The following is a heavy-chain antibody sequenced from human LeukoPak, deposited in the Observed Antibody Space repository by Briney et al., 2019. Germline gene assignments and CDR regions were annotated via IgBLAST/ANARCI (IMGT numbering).Heavy chain of an antibody. CDR3: ARITKGRSYIGRVDY. CDR1: GGSMSSYY. D-gene: IGHD1-26*01. J-gene: IGHJ4*02. CDR2: ISSSGSTI. V-gene: IGHV3-11*04. Sequence: LSLTCTVSGGSMSSYYWTWIRQAPGKGLEWVSYISSSGSTIYYADSVKGRFTISRDNAKNSLYLQMNSLRAEDTAVYYCARITKGRSYIGRVDYWGQGTLVTVSS.